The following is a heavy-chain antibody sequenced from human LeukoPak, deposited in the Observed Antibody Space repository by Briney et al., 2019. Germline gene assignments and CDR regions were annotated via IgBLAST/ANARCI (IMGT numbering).Heavy chain of an antibody. D-gene: IGHD3-10*01. V-gene: IGHV3-11*01. CDR1: GFTFSDYY. Sequence: GGSLRLAWAAPGFTFSDYYMSWVRQAPGEGLEWVSYISSSGSTIYYADSVKGRFSISTDNAKNSMYRQMDSLLTEDTAVYYCARVSGYYGSGSKTYYFDYWGQGRLVSVSS. CDR3: ARVSGYYGSGSKTYYFDY. J-gene: IGHJ4*02. CDR2: ISSSGSTI.